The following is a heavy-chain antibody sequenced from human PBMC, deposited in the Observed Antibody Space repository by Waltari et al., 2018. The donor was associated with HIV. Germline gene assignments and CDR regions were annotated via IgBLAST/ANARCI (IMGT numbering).Heavy chain of an antibody. J-gene: IGHJ5*02. CDR1: GYTFSDYF. CDR2: INPKTGDT. Sequence: QVQLVQSGPEMRRPAASLKVSCQASGYTFSDYFMHWVRQAPGHVLEWVGRINPKTGDTNYAQRFQDRGTVTRDRSIMTAYMELSGLTPDDTAIYYCAREIFAPRTLEPMLDVWGLGTLVSVSS. D-gene: IGHD3-3*01. V-gene: IGHV1-2*06. CDR3: AREIFAPRTLEPMLDV.